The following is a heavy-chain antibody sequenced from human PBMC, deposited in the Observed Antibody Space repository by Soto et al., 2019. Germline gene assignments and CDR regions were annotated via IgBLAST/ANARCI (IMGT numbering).Heavy chain of an antibody. CDR2: ISYDGSNK. CDR3: AKGSNNWNALDY. D-gene: IGHD1-20*01. V-gene: IGHV3-30*18. J-gene: IGHJ4*02. Sequence: QVQLVESGGGVVQPGRSLRLSCAASGFTFSSYGMHWVRQAPGKGLEWVAVISYDGSNKYYADSVKGRFTLSRDNSKNTLYLPMNSLRAEDTAVYYCAKGSNNWNALDYWGQGTLVTVSS. CDR1: GFTFSSYG.